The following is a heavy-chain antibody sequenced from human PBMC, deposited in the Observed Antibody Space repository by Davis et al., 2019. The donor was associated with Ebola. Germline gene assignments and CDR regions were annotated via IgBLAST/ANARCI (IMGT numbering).Heavy chain of an antibody. CDR3: AGGCYFDFHSPGDLYYVYGLGV. CDR1: RGSISSYY. V-gene: IGHV4-59*03. D-gene: IGHD3-3*01. CDR2: VYYTGNS. Sequence: SETLSLTCTVSRGSISSYYWTWIRQPPGKGLEWIGHVYYTGNSNQNPSLKSRVTLSVDTSRNQSSLTLSSVTAADTAVYYCAGGCYFDFHSPGDLYYVYGLGVWGQGTTVTVSS. J-gene: IGHJ6*02.